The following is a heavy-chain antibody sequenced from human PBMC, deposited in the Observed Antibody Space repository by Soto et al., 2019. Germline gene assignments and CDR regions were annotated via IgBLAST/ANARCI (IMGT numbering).Heavy chain of an antibody. D-gene: IGHD2-8*02. CDR3: ARHLAAGDV. CDR1: GYTFTSYG. CDR2: ISAYNGNT. V-gene: IGHV1-18*01. Sequence: ASVKVSCKASGYTFTSYGISWVRQAPGQGLEWMGWISAYNGNTNYAQKLQGRVTMTTDTSTSTVYMELSSLRSEDTAMYYCARHLAAGDVWGQGTLVTVSS. J-gene: IGHJ4*02.